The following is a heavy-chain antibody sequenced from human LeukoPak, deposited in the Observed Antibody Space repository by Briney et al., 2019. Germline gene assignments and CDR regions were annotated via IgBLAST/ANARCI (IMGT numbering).Heavy chain of an antibody. CDR1: GDSVSSNSAA. V-gene: IGHV6-1*01. D-gene: IGHD5-24*01. Sequence: SQTLSLTCAISGDSVSSNSAAWNWITQSPSRGLEWLGRTYYRSKWYNDYAVSVISRITVNPDTSKNQFSLQLNSVTPEDTAVYCCARGRRAYYGMDVWGQGTTVTVSS. CDR3: ARGRRAYYGMDV. J-gene: IGHJ6*02. CDR2: TYYRSKWYN.